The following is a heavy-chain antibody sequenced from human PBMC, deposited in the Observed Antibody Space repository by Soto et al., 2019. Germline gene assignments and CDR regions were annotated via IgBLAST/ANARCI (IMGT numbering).Heavy chain of an antibody. V-gene: IGHV1-18*01. CDR1: GDIFTSYS. Sequence: ASVKGSCMASGDIFTSYSISWVRQAPGQGLEWMGWISAYNGNTNYAQKFQGRVTMTTDTSTSTAYMELRSLRSDDTAVYYCAKEKISTSCCNWFDPWGQGTLVTVSS. CDR3: AKEKISTSCCNWFDP. CDR2: ISAYNGNT. J-gene: IGHJ5*02. D-gene: IGHD2-2*01.